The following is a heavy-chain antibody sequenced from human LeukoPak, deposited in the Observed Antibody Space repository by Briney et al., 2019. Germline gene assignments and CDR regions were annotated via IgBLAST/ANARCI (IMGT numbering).Heavy chain of an antibody. D-gene: IGHD1-14*01. CDR3: ARVGREPRPNWFDP. J-gene: IGHJ5*02. CDR2: IYYNGFT. CDR1: AGSISSTSYY. Sequence: SETLSLTCTVSAGSISSTSYYWAWIRQPPGKGLECIGYIYYNGFTNYNPSLKSRVTISGDTSKNQFSLRLSSVTAADTAVYYCARVGREPRPNWFDPWCQGTLVIVSS. V-gene: IGHV4-39*07.